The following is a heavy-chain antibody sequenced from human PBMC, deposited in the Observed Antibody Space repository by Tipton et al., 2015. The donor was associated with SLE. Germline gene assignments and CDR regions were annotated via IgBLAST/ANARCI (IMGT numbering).Heavy chain of an antibody. CDR3: AKSPDAFDV. CDR2: INSFGST. Sequence: TLSLTCDFCGGAFNAYDYHWIRQPPGKGLEWIGKINSFGSTNYSPSLKSRVTMSVDTSKNQFSLRLTSVTAAVTAVYYCAKSPDAFDVWGQGTMVTVSS. V-gene: IGHV4-34*01. CDR1: GGAFNAYD. J-gene: IGHJ3*01.